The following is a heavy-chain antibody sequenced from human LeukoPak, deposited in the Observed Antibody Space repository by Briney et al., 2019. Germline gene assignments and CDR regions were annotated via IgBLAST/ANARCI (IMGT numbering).Heavy chain of an antibody. J-gene: IGHJ4*02. Sequence: SETLSLTCTVSGGSISSSSYYWGWIRQPPGKGLEWIGEINHSGSTNYNPSLKSRVTISVDTSKNQFSLKLSSVTAADTAVYYCARKRGSYYFDYWGQGTLVTVSS. V-gene: IGHV4-39*07. CDR3: ARKRGSYYFDY. CDR2: INHSGST. D-gene: IGHD1-26*01. CDR1: GGSISSSSYY.